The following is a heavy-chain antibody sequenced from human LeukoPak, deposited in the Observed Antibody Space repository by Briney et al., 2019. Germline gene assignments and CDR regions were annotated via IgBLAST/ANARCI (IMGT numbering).Heavy chain of an antibody. CDR3: AKDRAYSSGLGAFDI. CDR2: ISGSGGST. D-gene: IGHD6-19*01. V-gene: IGHV3-23*01. J-gene: IGHJ3*02. CDR1: GFTFSSYA. Sequence: PGGSLRLSCAASGFTFSSYAMSWVRQAPGKGLEWVSAISGSGGSTYYADSVKGRFTISRDNSKNTLYLQMNSLRAEDTAVYYCAKDRAYSSGLGAFDIWGQGTMVTVAS.